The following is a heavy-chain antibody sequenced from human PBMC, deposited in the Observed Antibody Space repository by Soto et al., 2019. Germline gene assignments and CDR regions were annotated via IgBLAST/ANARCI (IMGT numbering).Heavy chain of an antibody. CDR2: IIPIFGTA. D-gene: IGHD3-22*01. V-gene: IGHV1-69*06. Sequence: SVKVSCKASGGTFSSYAISWVRQAPGQGLEWMGGIIPIFGTANYAQKFQGRVTITADNSTSTAYMELSSLRSEDTAVYYCARHWERGYDSSGYLAPLCYWGDGTLVTVSS. CDR3: ARHWERGYDSSGYLAPLCY. J-gene: IGHJ4*01. CDR1: GGTFSSYA.